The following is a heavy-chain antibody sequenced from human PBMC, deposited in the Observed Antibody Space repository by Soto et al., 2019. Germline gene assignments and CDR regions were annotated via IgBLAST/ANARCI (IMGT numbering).Heavy chain of an antibody. J-gene: IGHJ4*02. CDR3: ARDRGYTYGLDF. CDR1: GLTFTSYS. V-gene: IGHV3-48*02. Sequence: GSLRFSCAASGLTFTSYSMNWARQAPGKGLEWVSFISSSSSTIYYADSVKGRFTISRDNAKNSLYLQMNSLRDEDTAVYYCARDRGYTYGLDFWGQGALVTVSS. CDR2: ISSSSSTI. D-gene: IGHD5-18*01.